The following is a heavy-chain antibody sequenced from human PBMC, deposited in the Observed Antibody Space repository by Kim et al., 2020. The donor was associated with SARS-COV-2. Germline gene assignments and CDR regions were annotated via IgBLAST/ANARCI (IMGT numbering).Heavy chain of an antibody. Sequence: GGSLRLSCAASGFTFSSYGMGWVRQAPGKGPEWVSSIGTSGGITYYADSVKGRFTISRDNSENTVYLQMNSLTAEDTAVYYCAKDIGSWYPDYWGQGTLVIVSS. V-gene: IGHV3-23*01. CDR1: GFTFSSYG. D-gene: IGHD6-13*01. CDR3: AKDIGSWYPDY. CDR2: IGTSGGIT. J-gene: IGHJ4*02.